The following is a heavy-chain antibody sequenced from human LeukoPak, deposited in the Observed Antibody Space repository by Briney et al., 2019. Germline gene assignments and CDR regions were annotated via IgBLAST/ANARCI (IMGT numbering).Heavy chain of an antibody. D-gene: IGHD1-1*01. V-gene: IGHV4-39*07. CDR3: ARDRGTWNDDGFDY. CDR1: GGSISSSSYY. CDR2: IYYSGST. J-gene: IGHJ4*02. Sequence: PSETLSLTCTVSGGSISSSSYYWGWIRQPPGKGLECIGSIYYSGSTNYNPSLKSRVTMSVDTSKNQFSLKLSSVTAADTAVYYCARDRGTWNDDGFDYWGQGTLVTVSS.